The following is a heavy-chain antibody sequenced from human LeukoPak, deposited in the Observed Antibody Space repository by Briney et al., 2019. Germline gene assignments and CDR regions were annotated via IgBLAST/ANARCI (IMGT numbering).Heavy chain of an antibody. J-gene: IGHJ6*02. D-gene: IGHD3-3*01. CDR1: GGSISSYY. CDR2: IYYSGST. CDR3: ARVLWSGYSSFHGMDV. V-gene: IGHV4-59*01. Sequence: NPSETLSPTCTVSGGSISSYYWSWIRQPPGKGLEWIGYIYYSGSTNYNPSLKSRVTISVDTSKNQFSLKLSSVTAADTAVYYCARVLWSGYSSFHGMDVWGQGTTVTVSS.